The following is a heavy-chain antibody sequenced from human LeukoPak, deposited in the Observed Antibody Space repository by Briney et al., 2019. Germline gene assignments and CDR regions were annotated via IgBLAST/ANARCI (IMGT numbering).Heavy chain of an antibody. J-gene: IGHJ4*02. CDR3: AKGNYDILTGYHTFVDY. CDR1: GFTVSSNS. V-gene: IGHV3-53*01. D-gene: IGHD3-9*01. CDR2: IYSDNT. Sequence: GGSLRLSCTVSGFTVSSNSMSWVRQAPGKGLEWVSFIYSDNTHYSDSVKGRFTISRDNSKNTLYLQMNSLRAEDTAVYYCAKGNYDILTGYHTFVDYWGQGTLVTVSS.